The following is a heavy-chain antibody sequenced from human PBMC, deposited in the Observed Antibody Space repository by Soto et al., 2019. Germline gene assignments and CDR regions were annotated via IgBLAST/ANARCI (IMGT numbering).Heavy chain of an antibody. CDR1: GFTFSDYF. D-gene: IGHD3-10*01. J-gene: IGHJ4*02. Sequence: QAQLVESGGDLVKPGGSLRLSCAASGFTFSDYFMTWIRQAPGKGLEWISYISNSGTYTNYADSVKGRFTISRDNAKNSLYLRMTGLRAEDTAVYYCVRGRGGDWGQGTLVTVSS. CDR3: VRGRGGD. V-gene: IGHV3-11*06. CDR2: ISNSGTYT.